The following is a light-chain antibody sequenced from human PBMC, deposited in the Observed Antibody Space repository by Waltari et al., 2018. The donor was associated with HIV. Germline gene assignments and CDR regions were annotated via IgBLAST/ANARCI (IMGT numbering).Light chain of an antibody. CDR1: SSNIENDN. V-gene: IGLV1-47*01. CDR2: KNF. Sequence: QSFLPPPPSASGTPAQTVTITCSGSSSNIENDNVYWYQQPPGMTPKLLIYKNFLRPSGVPDRFAASKSGTSASLTISGLRSADEADYYCVGWDSSLSAYVFGAGTKVAVL. J-gene: IGLJ1*01. CDR3: VGWDSSLSAYV.